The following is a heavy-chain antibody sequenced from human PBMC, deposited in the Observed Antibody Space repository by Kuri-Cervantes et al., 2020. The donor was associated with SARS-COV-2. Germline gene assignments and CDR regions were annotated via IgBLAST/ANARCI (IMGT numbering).Heavy chain of an antibody. CDR3: ARGGRSYYDFWSGYYTFGY. Sequence: GESLKISCAASGFTFSDYYMSWIRQAPGKGLEWVSYISSSGSTIYYADSVKGRFTISRDNAKNSLYLQMNSLRAEDTAVYYCARGGRSYYDFWSGYYTFGYWGQGTLVTVSS. CDR2: ISSSGSTI. J-gene: IGHJ4*02. V-gene: IGHV3-11*04. D-gene: IGHD3-3*01. CDR1: GFTFSDYY.